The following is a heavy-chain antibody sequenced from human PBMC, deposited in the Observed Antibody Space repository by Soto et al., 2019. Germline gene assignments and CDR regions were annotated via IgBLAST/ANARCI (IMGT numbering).Heavy chain of an antibody. CDR3: AHAAYDSGYVYGLDV. D-gene: IGHD5-12*01. CDR2: IYWNDDK. V-gene: IGHV2-5*01. Sequence: QITLKESGPTLVKPTQTLTLTCTFSGFSLITSGVGVGWLRQPPGKALEWLTLIYWNDDKRYSPSLKSSLTITKDTSKNQVVLTMTNMDPVDTATYYGAHAAYDSGYVYGLDVWCQGTTVTVSS. J-gene: IGHJ6*02. CDR1: GFSLITSGVG.